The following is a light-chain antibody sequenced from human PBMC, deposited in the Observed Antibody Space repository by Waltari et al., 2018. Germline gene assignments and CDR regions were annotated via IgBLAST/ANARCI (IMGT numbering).Light chain of an antibody. CDR2: AAS. CDR1: QSISSY. J-gene: IGKJ4*01. V-gene: IGKV1-39*01. Sequence: DIQMTQSPSSLSASVGDRVTITCRASQSISSYLNWYQQKPGKAPKLLMYAASSLQSGVPSRFSGSGSGTDFTLTISSLQPEDFATYYCQQLKSYPITFGGGTKVEIK. CDR3: QQLKSYPIT.